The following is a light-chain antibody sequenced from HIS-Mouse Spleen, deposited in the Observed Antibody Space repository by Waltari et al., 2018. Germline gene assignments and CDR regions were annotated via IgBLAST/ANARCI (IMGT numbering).Light chain of an antibody. CDR2: AAS. J-gene: IGKJ1*01. Sequence: DIQLTQPPSFLSASVGDRVTITCRASQGISSYLAWYQQKPGKAPNLLIYAASTLQSGVPSRFSGSGSGTEFTLTISSLQPEDFATYYCQQLNSYPPTFGQGTKVEIK. CDR1: QGISSY. CDR3: QQLNSYPPT. V-gene: IGKV1-9*01.